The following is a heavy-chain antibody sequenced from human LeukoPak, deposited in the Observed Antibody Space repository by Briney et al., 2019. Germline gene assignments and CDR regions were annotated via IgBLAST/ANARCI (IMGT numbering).Heavy chain of an antibody. J-gene: IGHJ4*02. Sequence: PGGSLRLSCAASGVSFRTYGVHWVRQAPGKGLEWVAAIWHDAGADFYGDSVRGRFSISRDDSRNTVYLQMDSLRADDTALYYCAKDHTGGWSGYFDYWGQGTLVTVSS. V-gene: IGHV3-33*06. CDR3: AKDHTGGWSGYFDY. CDR1: GVSFRTYG. CDR2: IWHDAGAD. D-gene: IGHD6-19*01.